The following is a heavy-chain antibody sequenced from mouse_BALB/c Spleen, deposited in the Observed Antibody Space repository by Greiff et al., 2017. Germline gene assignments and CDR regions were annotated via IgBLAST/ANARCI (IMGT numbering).Heavy chain of an antibody. Sequence: VQLQQPGAELVKPGAPVKLSCKASGYTFTSYWMNWVKQRPGRGLEWIGRIDPSDSETHYNQKFKDKATLTVDKSSSTAYIQLSSLTSEDSAVYYCARYYGNGGYAMDYWGQGTSVTVSS. CDR1: GYTFTSYW. J-gene: IGHJ4*01. D-gene: IGHD1-1*01. CDR3: ARYYGNGGYAMDY. V-gene: IGHV1-69*02. CDR2: IDPSDSET.